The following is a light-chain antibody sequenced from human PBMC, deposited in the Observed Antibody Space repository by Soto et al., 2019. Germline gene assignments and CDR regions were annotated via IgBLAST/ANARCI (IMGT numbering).Light chain of an antibody. J-gene: IGKJ5*01. CDR2: DAS. V-gene: IGKV1D-13*01. CDR3: QQFNNYPST. CDR1: QGIRSA. Sequence: AIQLTQSPSSLSASVGDRVTITCRASQGIRSALAWYQQKPGKAPKLLIYDASSLESGVPSRFSGSGSGTDFTLTISSLQPEDFATYYCQQFNNYPSTFGQGTRLEIK.